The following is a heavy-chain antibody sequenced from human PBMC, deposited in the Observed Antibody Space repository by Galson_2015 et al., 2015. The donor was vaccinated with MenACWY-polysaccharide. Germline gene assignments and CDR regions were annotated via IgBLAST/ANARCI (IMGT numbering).Heavy chain of an antibody. V-gene: IGHV6-1*01. J-gene: IGHJ5*02. CDR1: GDSVSSYSAG. Sequence: CAISGDSVSSYSAGWNWIRQSPSRGLEWLGRTYYRSKWYIDYAVSVNGRISITPDTSRNQFSRRLSSVTPEDTAIYYCAGGGLVRGALGWIDPWGPGILVTVSS. CDR2: TYYRSKWYI. D-gene: IGHD3-16*02. CDR3: AGGGLVRGALGWIDP.